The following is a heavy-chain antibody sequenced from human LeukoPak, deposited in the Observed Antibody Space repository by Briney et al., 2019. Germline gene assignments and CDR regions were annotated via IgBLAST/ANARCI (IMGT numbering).Heavy chain of an antibody. V-gene: IGHV3-23*01. J-gene: IGHJ4*02. D-gene: IGHD6-19*01. CDR1: GFTFSSYA. Sequence: HPGGSLRLFCAASGFTFSSYAMSWVRQAPGKGLEWVSAISGRDGSTYYADSVKGRFTISRDNSKNTLYLQMNSLRAEDTAVYYCAKDPRIAVAGAFDYWGQGTLVTVSS. CDR3: AKDPRIAVAGAFDY. CDR2: ISGRDGST.